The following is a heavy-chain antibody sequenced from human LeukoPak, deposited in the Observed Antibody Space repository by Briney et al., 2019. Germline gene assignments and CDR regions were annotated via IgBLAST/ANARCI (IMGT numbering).Heavy chain of an antibody. D-gene: IGHD1/OR15-1a*01. Sequence: PGGPLRLSCAASGFTFSTYWMTWVRQAPGKGREWVANLNQDGSEKSFVDSVKGRFTISRDNAKNSLYLQMSSLRADDTAVYYCARVGTTGGWYFDLWGRGTLVTVSS. CDR3: ARVGTTGGWYFDL. CDR2: LNQDGSEK. V-gene: IGHV3-7*04. CDR1: GFTFSTYW. J-gene: IGHJ2*01.